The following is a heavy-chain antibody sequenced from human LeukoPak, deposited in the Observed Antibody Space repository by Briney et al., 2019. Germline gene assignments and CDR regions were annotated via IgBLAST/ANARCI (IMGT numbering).Heavy chain of an antibody. V-gene: IGHV3-21*01. CDR2: ISSSSSYI. CDR1: GFTFSSYW. J-gene: IGHJ6*02. CDR3: ARAAPAYKYYGMDV. Sequence: PGGSLRLSCAASGFTFSSYWMSWVRQAPGKGLEWVSSISSSSSYIYYADSVKGRFTISRDNAKNSLYLQMNSLRAEDTAVYYCARAAPAYKYYGMDVWGQGTTVTVSS. D-gene: IGHD1-14*01.